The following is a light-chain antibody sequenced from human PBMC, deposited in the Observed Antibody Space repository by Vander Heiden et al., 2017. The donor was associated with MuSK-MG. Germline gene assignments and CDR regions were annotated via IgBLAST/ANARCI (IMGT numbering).Light chain of an antibody. J-gene: IGKJ1*01. Sequence: IVLTQSPAPLTLSPAERAILSCTASHSVSSGHLAWNQNKPCQAPRLLIYGASISATGIPDRFSGSWSGTYFTLIISILDPEDFAVYYCQHDGISPQTFGQGTKVEIK. CDR3: QHDGISPQT. V-gene: IGKV3-20*01. CDR1: HSVSSGH. CDR2: GAS.